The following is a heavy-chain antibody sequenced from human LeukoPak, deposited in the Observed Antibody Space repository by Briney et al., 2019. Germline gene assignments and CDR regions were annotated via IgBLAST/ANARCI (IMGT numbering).Heavy chain of an antibody. CDR3: AKRRYSSGWSTEGAFDI. V-gene: IGHV3-23*01. J-gene: IGHJ3*02. Sequence: GGSLRLSCAASGFTFSDYSMNWVRQAPGKGLEWVSIISDNGGATNYADSVKGRFTISRDNSKNTLHLQMNSLRAEDTAIYYCAKRRYSSGWSTEGAFDIWGQGTMVTVSS. CDR2: ISDNGGAT. CDR1: GFTFSDYS. D-gene: IGHD6-19*01.